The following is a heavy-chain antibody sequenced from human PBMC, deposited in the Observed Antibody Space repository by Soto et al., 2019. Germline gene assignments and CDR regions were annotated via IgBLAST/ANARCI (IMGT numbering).Heavy chain of an antibody. J-gene: IGHJ3*02. V-gene: IGHV3-7*03. Sequence: PGGSLRLSCAASGFTSSTYWMSWVRQAPGKGLEWVANIKQDGSEKYYVDSVKARFTISRDNAKNSLYLQMNSLSAEDTAVYYCARGGRRSGSYADAFDIWGQGTMVTVSS. CDR1: GFTSSTYW. D-gene: IGHD1-26*01. CDR2: IKQDGSEK. CDR3: ARGGRRSGSYADAFDI.